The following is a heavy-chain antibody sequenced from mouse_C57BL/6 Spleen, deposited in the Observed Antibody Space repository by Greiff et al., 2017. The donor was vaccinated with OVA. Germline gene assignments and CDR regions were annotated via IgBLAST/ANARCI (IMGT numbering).Heavy chain of an antibody. V-gene: IGHV5-16*01. CDR1: GFTFSDYY. J-gene: IGHJ4*01. CDR3: AREASDYYGSSPYYAMDY. CDR2: INYDGSST. D-gene: IGHD1-1*01. Sequence: EVQLVESEGGLVQPGSSMKLSCTASGFTFSDYYMAWVRQVPEKGLEWVANINYDGSSTYYLDSLKSRFIISRDNAKNILYLQMSSLKSEDTATYYCAREASDYYGSSPYYAMDYWGQGTSVTVSS.